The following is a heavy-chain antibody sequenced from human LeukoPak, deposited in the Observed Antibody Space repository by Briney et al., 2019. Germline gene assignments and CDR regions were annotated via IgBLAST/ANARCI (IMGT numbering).Heavy chain of an antibody. J-gene: IGHJ3*02. CDR3: AREVNDAFDI. Sequence: QTGGSLRLSCAASGFTFSSYAMHWVRQAPRKGLEYVSVISSNGGSTYYANSVKGRFTISRDNSKNTVYLQMGSLRAEDMAVYYCAREVNDAFDIWGQGTMVTVSS. D-gene: IGHD2-21*01. V-gene: IGHV3-64*01. CDR2: ISSNGGST. CDR1: GFTFSSYA.